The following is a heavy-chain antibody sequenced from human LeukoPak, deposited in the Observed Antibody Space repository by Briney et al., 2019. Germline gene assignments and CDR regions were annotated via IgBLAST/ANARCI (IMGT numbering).Heavy chain of an antibody. CDR1: EFTFVRYA. D-gene: IGHD2-15*01. V-gene: IGHV3-48*04. J-gene: IGHJ6*02. Sequence: GGSLRLSCAASEFTFVRYAMNWVRQAPGKGLEWVSYISSSSFKIGYADSVKGRFTISRDNSKNSLYLQMNSLRTEDTALYYCAKDNCGGSCYSAWDYYYYYGMDVWGQGTTVTVSS. CDR2: ISSSSFKI. CDR3: AKDNCGGSCYSAWDYYYYYGMDV.